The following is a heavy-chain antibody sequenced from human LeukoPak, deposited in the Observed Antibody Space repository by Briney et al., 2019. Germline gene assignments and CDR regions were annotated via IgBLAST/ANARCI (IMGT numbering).Heavy chain of an antibody. D-gene: IGHD3-16*01. CDR3: ARGGGLDV. V-gene: IGHV3-33*03. CDR2: IWFDGSNK. CDR1: GFMFGDFG. Sequence: PGRSLRLSCVASGFMFGDFGAHWVRQAPGRGLEWLAIIWFDGSNKYYSDSVEGRFTISRDNAKNSLYLQMSNLRAEDTAVYFCARGGGLDVWGQGATVTVSS. J-gene: IGHJ6*02.